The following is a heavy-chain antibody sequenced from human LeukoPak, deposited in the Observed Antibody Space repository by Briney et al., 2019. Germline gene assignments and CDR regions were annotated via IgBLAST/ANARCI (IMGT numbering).Heavy chain of an antibody. CDR1: GGPFSGYY. D-gene: IGHD6-6*01. V-gene: IGHV4-34*01. CDR2: ITHSGST. CDR3: ATLYSSSSENWFDP. Sequence: SETLSLTCAVYGGPFSGYYWSWIRQSPGKGLEWIGKITHSGSTNYNPSLKSRLTISVDTSKNQFSLKLSSVTAADTAVYYCATLYSSSSENWFDPWGQGTLVTVSS. J-gene: IGHJ5*02.